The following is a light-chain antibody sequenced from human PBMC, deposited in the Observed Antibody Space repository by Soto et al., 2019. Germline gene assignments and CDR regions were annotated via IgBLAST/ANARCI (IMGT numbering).Light chain of an antibody. CDR3: QQYSTTLAPT. V-gene: IGKV4-1*01. CDR2: WAS. J-gene: IGKJ4*01. CDR1: LSVFYSSNNQNY. Sequence: DIVMTQSPDSLTVSLGERATINCKSSLSVFYSSNNQNYLAWYQHKPGQPPKLLIYWASTRESGVPDRISGSGSGTDFTLTISGPQAEDVAVYYCQQYSTTLAPTFGGGTKVEIK.